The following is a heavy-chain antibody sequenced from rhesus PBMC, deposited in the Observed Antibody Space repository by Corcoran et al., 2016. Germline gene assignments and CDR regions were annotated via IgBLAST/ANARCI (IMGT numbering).Heavy chain of an antibody. CDR1: GGSISGGYG. CDR2: IYGSSGNT. CDR3: ARRTYGDSAHFDY. Sequence: QVQLQESGPGLLKPSETLSLTCAVSGGSISGGYGRGWIRQPPGKGLEWIGSIYGSSGNTYYNPSLKSRVTISTDTSKIQFSLKLRSVTAADTAMYYCARRTYGDSAHFDYWGQGVLVTVAS. J-gene: IGHJ4*01. D-gene: IGHD4-17*01. V-gene: IGHV4S7*01.